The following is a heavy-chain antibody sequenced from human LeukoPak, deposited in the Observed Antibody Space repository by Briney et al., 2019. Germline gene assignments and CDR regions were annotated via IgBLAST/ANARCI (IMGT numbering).Heavy chain of an antibody. CDR1: GFTFTSYC. V-gene: IGHV3-7*01. CDR3: ARGERSGWYFDY. Sequence: PGGSLRLSCAASGFTFTSYCMSWVRQAPGKGLEWVANIKQDGNVKYYVDSVKGRFTISRDNAKNSVYLQMNSPRAEDTALYYCARGERSGWYFDYWGQGTLVTVSS. CDR2: IKQDGNVK. J-gene: IGHJ4*02. D-gene: IGHD6-19*01.